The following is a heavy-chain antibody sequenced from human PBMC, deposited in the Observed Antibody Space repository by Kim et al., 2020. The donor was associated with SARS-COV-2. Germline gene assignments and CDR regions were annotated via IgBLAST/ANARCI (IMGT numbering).Heavy chain of an antibody. J-gene: IGHJ4*02. CDR1: GGSFSGYY. Sequence: SETLSLTCAVYGGSFSGYYWSWIRQPPGKGLEWIGEINHSGSTNYNPSLKSRVTISVDTSKNQFSLKLSSVTAADTAVYYCARGPRYYDILTGYYSIVGATHFDYWGQGTLVTVSS. CDR2: INHSGST. V-gene: IGHV4-34*01. CDR3: ARGPRYYDILTGYYSIVGATHFDY. D-gene: IGHD3-9*01.